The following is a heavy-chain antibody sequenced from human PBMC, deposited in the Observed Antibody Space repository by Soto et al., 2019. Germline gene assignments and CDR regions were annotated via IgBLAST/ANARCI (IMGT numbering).Heavy chain of an antibody. CDR1: GGSFSGYY. D-gene: IGHD3-22*01. Sequence: PSETLSLTCAVYGGSFSGYYWSWIRQPPGKGLEWIGEINHSGSTNYNPSLKSRVTISVDTSKNQFSLKLSSVTAADTAVYYCARGTHRRSGSSYYYYCMDVWGQGTTVAVS. J-gene: IGHJ6*02. CDR3: ARGTHRRSGSSYYYYCMDV. CDR2: INHSGST. V-gene: IGHV4-34*01.